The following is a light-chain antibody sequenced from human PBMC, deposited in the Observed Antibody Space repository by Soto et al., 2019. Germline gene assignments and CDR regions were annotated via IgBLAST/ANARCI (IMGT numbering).Light chain of an antibody. CDR3: QSYDSGLSGHVV. Sequence: QSVLTQPPSVSGAPGQRVTISCTGSSSNIGAGYDVHWYQQLPGTAPKLLIYGNSNRPSGVPDRFSGSKSGTSASLAITGLQVEDEADYYCQSYDSGLSGHVVFGGGTKVTVL. CDR1: SSNIGAGYD. CDR2: GNS. V-gene: IGLV1-40*01. J-gene: IGLJ2*01.